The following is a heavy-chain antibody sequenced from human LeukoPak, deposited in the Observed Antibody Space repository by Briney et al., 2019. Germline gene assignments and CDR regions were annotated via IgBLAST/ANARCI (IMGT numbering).Heavy chain of an antibody. CDR2: IYYSGST. J-gene: IGHJ6*02. CDR1: GGSISTYY. D-gene: IGHD1-1*01. Sequence: SETLSLTCSVSGGSISTYYWSCIRQPPGKGLEWIGYIYYSGSTNYNPSLKSRVTISVDTSKNQFSLKLTSVTAADTAVYYCARAQLNLLVDFGMDVWGQGPTVTVSS. V-gene: IGHV4-59*01. CDR3: ARAQLNLLVDFGMDV.